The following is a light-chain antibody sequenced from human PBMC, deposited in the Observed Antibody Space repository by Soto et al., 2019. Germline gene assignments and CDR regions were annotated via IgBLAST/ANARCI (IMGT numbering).Light chain of an antibody. CDR2: AAS. CDR1: QTISSW. J-gene: IGKJ1*01. V-gene: IGKV1-5*01. CDR3: QQYNNWGT. Sequence: DIQMTQSPSTLSGSVGDRVTITCRASQTISSWLAWYQQKPGRAPKLLIYAASTLQSGVPSRFSGSGSGTDFTLTISSLQSEDFAVYYCQQYNNWGTFGQGTKVDIK.